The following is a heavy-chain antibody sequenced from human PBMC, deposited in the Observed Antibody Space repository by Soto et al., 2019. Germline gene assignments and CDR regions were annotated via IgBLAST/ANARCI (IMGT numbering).Heavy chain of an antibody. J-gene: IGHJ6*02. CDR1: GYSFTSYW. Sequence: GEPLKISCKGSGYSFTSYWISWVRQMPGEGLEWMGRIEPSDSYTNYSTSFQGHVTISADKSISTAYLQWSSLKASNTAMYYCASLLVRGPGNYYYYDYGMDVWGQGTTVTVSS. CDR2: IEPSDSYT. V-gene: IGHV5-10-1*01. D-gene: IGHD3-10*01. CDR3: ASLLVRGPGNYYYYDYGMDV.